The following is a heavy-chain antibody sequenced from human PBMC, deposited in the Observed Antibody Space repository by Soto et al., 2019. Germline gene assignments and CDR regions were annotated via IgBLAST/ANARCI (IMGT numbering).Heavy chain of an antibody. Sequence: GGSLRLSCAASGFTFSSYSMNWVRQAPGEGLEWVSSISSSSSYIYYADSVKGRFTISRDSAKNPLYLQMNSLRAEDTAVYYCAREIAVAGTYYGMDVWGQGTTVTVSS. CDR2: ISSSSSYI. V-gene: IGHV3-21*01. CDR3: AREIAVAGTYYGMDV. J-gene: IGHJ6*02. D-gene: IGHD6-19*01. CDR1: GFTFSSYS.